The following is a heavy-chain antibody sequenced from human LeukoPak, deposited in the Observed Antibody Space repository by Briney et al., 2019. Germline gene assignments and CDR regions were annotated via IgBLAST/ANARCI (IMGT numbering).Heavy chain of an antibody. CDR1: GFTFSSYS. D-gene: IGHD2-2*01. CDR2: ISSSSSYI. J-gene: IGHJ4*02. Sequence: GGSLRLSCAASGFTFSSYSMNWVRQAPGKGLEWVSSISSSSSYIYYADSVKGRFTISRDNAKNSLYLQMNSLRAEDTAVYYCARDGEEGYCSSTSCVEFDYWGQGTLVTVSS. CDR3: ARDGEEGYCSSTSCVEFDY. V-gene: IGHV3-21*01.